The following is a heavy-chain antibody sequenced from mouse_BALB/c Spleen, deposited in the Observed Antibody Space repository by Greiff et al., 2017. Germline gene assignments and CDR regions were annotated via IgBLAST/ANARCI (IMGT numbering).Heavy chain of an antibody. V-gene: IGHV5-17*02. CDR3: AKEMGLRDAMDY. J-gene: IGHJ4*01. CDR2: ISSGSSTI. D-gene: IGHD2-2*01. CDR1: GFTFSSFG. Sequence: EVQLVESGGGLVQPGGSRKLSCAASGFTFSSFGMHWVRQAPEKGLEWVAYISSGSSTIYYADTVKGRFTISRDNPKNTLFLQMTSLRSEDTAMYYCAKEMGLRDAMDYWGQGTSVTVSS.